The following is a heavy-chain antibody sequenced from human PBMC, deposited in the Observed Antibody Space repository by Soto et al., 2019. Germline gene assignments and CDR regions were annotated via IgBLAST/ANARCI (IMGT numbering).Heavy chain of an antibody. CDR1: GYTLTELS. CDR3: ATVPKRSYYYYFDY. Sequence: ASVKVSCKVSGYTLTELSMHWVRQAPGKGLEWMGGFDPEDGETIYAQKFQGRVTMTEDTSTDTAYMELGSLRSEDTAVYYCATVPKRSYYYYFDYWGQGTLVTVSS. J-gene: IGHJ4*02. V-gene: IGHV1-24*01. D-gene: IGHD1-26*01. CDR2: FDPEDGET.